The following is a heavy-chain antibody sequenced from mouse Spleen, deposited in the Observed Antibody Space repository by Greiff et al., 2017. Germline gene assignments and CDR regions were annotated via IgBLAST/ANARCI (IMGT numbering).Heavy chain of an antibody. Sequence: DVMLVESGGGLVKPGGSLKLSCAASGFTFSSYAMSWVRQTPEKRLEWVAAINSNGGSTYYPDTVKDRFTISRDNAKNTLYLQMSSLRSEDTALYYCARHGGTRAMDYWGQGTSVTVSS. CDR1: GFTFSSYA. CDR3: ARHGGTRAMDY. J-gene: IGHJ4*01. CDR2: INSNGGST. V-gene: IGHV5-6-2*01. D-gene: IGHD3-3*01.